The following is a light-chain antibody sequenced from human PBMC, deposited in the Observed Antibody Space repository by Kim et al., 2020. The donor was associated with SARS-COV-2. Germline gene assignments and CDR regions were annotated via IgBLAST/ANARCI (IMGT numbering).Light chain of an antibody. J-gene: IGLJ1*01. CDR2: GKN. CDR3: NSRDSSVNHLV. CDR1: SLRSYY. V-gene: IGLV3-19*01. Sequence: ALGQTVRITCQGDSLRSYYASWYQQKPGQAPVLVIYGKNNRPSGIPDRFSGSSSGNTASLTITGAQAEDEADYYCNSRDSSVNHLVFGTGTKVTVL.